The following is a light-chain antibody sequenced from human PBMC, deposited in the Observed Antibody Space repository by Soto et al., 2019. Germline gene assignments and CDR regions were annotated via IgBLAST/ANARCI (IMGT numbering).Light chain of an antibody. CDR2: GAS. CDR3: QQYSGFPWT. V-gene: IGKV3-20*01. Sequence: EIVLTQSPDVVSLSPGDSATLSCKASQSIRTRFIAWYRQKPGQAPGLLITGASTRASGISDRISGDGSGTDFTLTVSSLEPGDSAIYYCQQYSGFPWTFGLGTKVDIK. CDR1: QSIRTRF. J-gene: IGKJ1*01.